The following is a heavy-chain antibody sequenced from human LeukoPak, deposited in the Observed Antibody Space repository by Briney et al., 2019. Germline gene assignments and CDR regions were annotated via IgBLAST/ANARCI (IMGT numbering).Heavy chain of an antibody. V-gene: IGHV4-4*07. CDR1: GSSFNTYY. Sequence: PSETLSLTCSVSGSSFNTYYWSWIRQPAGKALESIGRIHTSGSADYSPSLQSRVTISVDMSKKEFSLKLTSVTAADTAVYYCARDIVYLIDEDYGWGQGILVTVSS. J-gene: IGHJ4*02. CDR2: IHTSGSA. D-gene: IGHD4-17*01. CDR3: ARDIVYLIDEDYG.